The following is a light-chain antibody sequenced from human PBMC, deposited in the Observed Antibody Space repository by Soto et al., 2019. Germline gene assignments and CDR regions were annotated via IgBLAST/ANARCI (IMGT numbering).Light chain of an antibody. CDR3: NSYAGSNIYV. CDR1: SSDVGGYNF. Sequence: QSALTQPPSASGSPGQSVTISCTGTSSDVGGYNFVSWYQHRPGKAPKLIIYEVNKRPSGVPNRFSGSKSGNTASLTVSGLQAVDEADYYCNSYAGSNIYVFGTGTKVTVL. CDR2: EVN. J-gene: IGLJ1*01. V-gene: IGLV2-8*01.